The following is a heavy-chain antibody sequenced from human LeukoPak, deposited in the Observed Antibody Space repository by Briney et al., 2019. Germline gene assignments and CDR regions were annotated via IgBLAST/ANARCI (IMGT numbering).Heavy chain of an antibody. J-gene: IGHJ4*02. CDR1: GFTFSSYG. V-gene: IGHV3-30*18. Sequence: GGSLRLSCAASGFTFSSYGMHWVRQAPGKGLEWVAVISYDGSNKYYADSVKGRFTISRDNSKNTLYLQMNSLRAKDTAVYYCAKDRGSSWTGFFDYWGQGTLVTVSS. CDR3: AKDRGSSWTGFFDY. CDR2: ISYDGSNK. D-gene: IGHD6-13*01.